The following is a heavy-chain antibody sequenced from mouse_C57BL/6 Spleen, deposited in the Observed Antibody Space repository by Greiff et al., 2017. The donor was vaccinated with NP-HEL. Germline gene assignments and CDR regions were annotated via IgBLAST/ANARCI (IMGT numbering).Heavy chain of an antibody. V-gene: IGHV14-4*01. Sequence: EVQLQQSGAELVRPGASVKLSCTASGFNIKDDYMHWVKQRPEQGLEWIGWIDPENGDTEYASKFQGKATITADTSSNTAYLQLSSLTSEDTDVYYCTTFNWDVAYWGQGTLVTVSA. CDR2: IDPENGDT. CDR1: GFNIKDDY. CDR3: TTFNWDVAY. D-gene: IGHD4-1*01. J-gene: IGHJ3*01.